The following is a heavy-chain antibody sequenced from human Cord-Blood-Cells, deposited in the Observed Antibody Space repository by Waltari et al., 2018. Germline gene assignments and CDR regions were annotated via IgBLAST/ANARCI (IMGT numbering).Heavy chain of an antibody. J-gene: IGHJ4*02. V-gene: IGHV3-30-3*01. Sequence: QVQLVESGGGVVQPGRYLRLDWAASGFTVSRYAMHRVRQAPGKGLEWVAVISYDGSNKYYADSVKGRFTISRDNSKNTLYLQMNSLRAEDTAVYYCARDSGYSYGPFDYWGQGTLVTVSS. D-gene: IGHD5-18*01. CDR3: ARDSGYSYGPFDY. CDR2: ISYDGSNK. CDR1: GFTVSRYA.